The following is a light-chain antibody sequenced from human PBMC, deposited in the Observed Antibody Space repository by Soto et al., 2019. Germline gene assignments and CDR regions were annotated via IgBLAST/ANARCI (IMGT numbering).Light chain of an antibody. J-gene: IGKJ3*01. CDR1: RSLLYRSNNKNY. CDR3: QQYYNPPWS. CDR2: WAS. Sequence: DIVLTQSPGSLAVSLGERATISCRSSRSLLYRSNNKNYLAWYQQRPGQPPRLLIYWASNREPGVPVRFSGSGSGTDFTLTINGLQPEDVAVYYCQQYYNPPWSFGPGTKVQI. V-gene: IGKV4-1*01.